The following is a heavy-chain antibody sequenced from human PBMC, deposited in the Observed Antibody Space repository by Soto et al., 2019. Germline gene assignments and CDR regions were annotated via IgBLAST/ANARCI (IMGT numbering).Heavy chain of an antibody. CDR2: ISGSGGSI. J-gene: IGHJ4*02. CDR3: AKNYPPAPYYYDSSGSYTDS. V-gene: IGHV3-23*01. D-gene: IGHD3-22*01. CDR1: GFTFSSYA. Sequence: GGSLRLSCAASGFTFSSYAMSWVRQAPGKGLEWVSAISGSGGSIYYADSVKGRFTISRDSSKSTLFLQMNSLRAEDTAVHYCAKNYPPAPYYYDSSGSYTDSWGQGTLVTVSS.